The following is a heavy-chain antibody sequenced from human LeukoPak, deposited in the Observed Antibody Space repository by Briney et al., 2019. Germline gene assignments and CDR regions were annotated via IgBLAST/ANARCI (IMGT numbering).Heavy chain of an antibody. CDR3: AKSGSPYYYGMDV. V-gene: IGHV3-30*18. Sequence: GGSVRLSCAASGFTFSSYGMHWVRQAPGKGLEWVAVISYDGSNKYYADSVKGRFTISRDNSKNTLYLQMNSLRAEDTAVYYCAKSGSPYYYGMDVWGKGTTVTVSS. J-gene: IGHJ6*04. CDR1: GFTFSSYG. D-gene: IGHD3-10*01. CDR2: ISYDGSNK.